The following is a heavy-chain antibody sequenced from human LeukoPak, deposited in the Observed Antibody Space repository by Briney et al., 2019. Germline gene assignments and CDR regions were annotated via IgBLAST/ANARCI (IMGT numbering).Heavy chain of an antibody. D-gene: IGHD3-22*01. J-gene: IGHJ4*02. V-gene: IGHV3-23*01. CDR2: ISDTAGST. Sequence: GGSLRLSCSASGFTFSGTAMSWVRQAPGKGLEWVSAISDTAGSTYYADSVKGRFTISRDNSKNTLYLQMNSLRAEDTAVYYCAKDNYYDSSGYYHYWGQGTLVTVSS. CDR3: AKDNYYDSSGYYHY. CDR1: GFTFSGTA.